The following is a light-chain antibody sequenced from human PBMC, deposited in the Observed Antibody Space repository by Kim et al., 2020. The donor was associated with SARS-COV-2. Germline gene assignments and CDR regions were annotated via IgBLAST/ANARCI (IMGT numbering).Light chain of an antibody. J-gene: IGKJ2*01. CDR1: QTISSR. Sequence: DIQMTQSPSTLSASVGDSVTMTCRASQTISSRMAWYQQKPGKVPTLLIYEASTLESGVPSRFSGSRSGTEFTLTISSLKPDDFATYYCQQYNDYSATFGQGTKLEI. CDR3: QQYNDYSAT. CDR2: EAS. V-gene: IGKV1-5*03.